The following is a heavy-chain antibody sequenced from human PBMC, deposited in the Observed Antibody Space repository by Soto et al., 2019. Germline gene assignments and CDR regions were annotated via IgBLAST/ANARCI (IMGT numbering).Heavy chain of an antibody. D-gene: IGHD2-2*02. CDR1: GGTFSSSA. V-gene: IGHV1-69*01. J-gene: IGHJ6*02. CDR3: ARKYCSSTSCYSSPYYYYGMDV. Sequence: QVQLVQSGAEVKKPGSSVKVSCKASGGTFSSSAISWVRQAPGQGLEWMGGIIPIFGTANYAQKFQGRVTITADESTSTAYMELSSLRSEDTAVYYCARKYCSSTSCYSSPYYYYGMDVWGQGTTVTVSS. CDR2: IIPIFGTA.